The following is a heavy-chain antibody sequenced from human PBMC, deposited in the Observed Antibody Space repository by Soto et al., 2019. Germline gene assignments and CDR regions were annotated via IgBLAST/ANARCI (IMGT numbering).Heavy chain of an antibody. CDR3: ALRGNYDILTGLSDY. CDR2: IIPIFGTA. J-gene: IGHJ4*02. V-gene: IGHV1-69*05. CDR1: GGTFSSYA. D-gene: IGHD3-9*01. Sequence: SSVKVSCKASGGTFSSYAISWVRQAPGQGLEWMGGIIPIFGTANYAQKFQGRVTITTDESTSTAYMELSSLRSEDTAVYYCALRGNYDILTGLSDYWGQGTLVTASS.